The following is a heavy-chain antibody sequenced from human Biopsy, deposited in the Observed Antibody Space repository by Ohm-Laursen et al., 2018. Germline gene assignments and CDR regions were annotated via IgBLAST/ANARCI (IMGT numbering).Heavy chain of an antibody. CDR2: IYDRGSTA. V-gene: IGHV4-61*01. J-gene: IGHJ4*02. CDR3: ARGMRSSGWPYFDS. Sequence: GTLSLTCTVSGDSVSSGSFYWTWIRQPPGQGLVYIGYIYDRGSTANYNPSLESRVTMSVDMPKNQFSLKLSSVTAADTAIYYCARGMRSSGWPYFDSWGQGTLVTVSS. CDR1: GDSVSSGSFY. D-gene: IGHD6-19*01.